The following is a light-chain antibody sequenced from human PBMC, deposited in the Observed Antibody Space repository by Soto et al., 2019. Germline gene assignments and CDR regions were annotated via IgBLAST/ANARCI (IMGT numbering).Light chain of an antibody. CDR2: GDN. J-gene: IGLJ2*01. V-gene: IGLV1-44*01. CDR3: AAWDGSLNNVL. CDR1: GSSIGTNT. Sequence: QAVVTQPPSASGTPGQRVTISCSGSGSSIGTNTVNWYRQLPGTAPKLLIYGDNQRPSGVPDRFSGSKSGTSASLAISGLQSEDEAEYYCAAWDGSLNNVLFGGGTKFTVL.